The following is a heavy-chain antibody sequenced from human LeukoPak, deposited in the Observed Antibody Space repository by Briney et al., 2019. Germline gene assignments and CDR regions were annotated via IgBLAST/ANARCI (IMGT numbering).Heavy chain of an antibody. J-gene: IGHJ6*03. D-gene: IGHD2-15*01. V-gene: IGHV1-18*01. CDR3: AREFAGGNFYYYYMDV. CDR2: ISAYNGNT. Sequence: ASVKVSCKASGYTFTSYGISWVRQAPGQGLEWMGWISAYNGNTNYAQKLQGRVTMTTDTSTSTAYMELRSLRSDDTAVYYCAREFAGGNFYYYYMDVWGKGTTVTVS. CDR1: GYTFTSYG.